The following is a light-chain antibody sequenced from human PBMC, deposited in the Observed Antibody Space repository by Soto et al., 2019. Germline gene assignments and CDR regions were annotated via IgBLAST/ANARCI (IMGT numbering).Light chain of an antibody. J-gene: IGKJ4*01. CDR3: QQRSNWPLT. Sequence: IVLTQSPGTLFFSPGERSTLSCRASQSVSSYLAWYQQKPGQAPRLLIYEASNRATGIPARFSGSGSGTDFTLTISSLEPEDFAVYYCQQRSNWPLTFGGGTKVDI. V-gene: IGKV3-11*01. CDR1: QSVSSY. CDR2: EAS.